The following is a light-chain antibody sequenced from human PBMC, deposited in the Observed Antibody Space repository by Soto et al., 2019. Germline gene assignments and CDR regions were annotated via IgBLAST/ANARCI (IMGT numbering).Light chain of an antibody. CDR3: GSYASATLI. V-gene: IGLV2-14*01. Sequence: QSALTQPASVSGSPGQSITISCTGSNGDIGAYDYVSWYQQHPGKPPTLLIYEVTFRPSGVPNRFSGSKSGNTATLTISGLLTEDEADYYCGSYASATLIFGGGTK. CDR1: NGDIGAYDY. CDR2: EVT. J-gene: IGLJ2*01.